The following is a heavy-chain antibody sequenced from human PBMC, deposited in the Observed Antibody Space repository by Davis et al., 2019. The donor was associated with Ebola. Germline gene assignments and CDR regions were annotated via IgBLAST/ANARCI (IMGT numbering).Heavy chain of an antibody. D-gene: IGHD4/OR15-4a*01. CDR1: GYTLSEFS. CDR2: FDQENGGH. J-gene: IGHJ4*02. CDR3: SPDPVLTARYV. Sequence: AASVPVSCKVFGYTLSEFSMHWVRHAPEGGLEWVGGFDQENGGHRYTQKLEGRVTMTEDTLTNTAYMELKRVTSEDTAVYYCSPDPVLTARYVWGQGTLITVSS. V-gene: IGHV1-24*01.